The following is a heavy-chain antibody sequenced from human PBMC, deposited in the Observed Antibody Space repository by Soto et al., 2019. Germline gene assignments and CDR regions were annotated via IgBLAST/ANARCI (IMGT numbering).Heavy chain of an antibody. D-gene: IGHD3-3*01. V-gene: IGHV1-3*01. CDR3: ARETPGPYYDFWSGYANNWFDP. J-gene: IGHJ5*02. CDR2: INAGNGNT. CDR1: GYTFTSYA. Sequence: ASVKVSCKASGYTFTSYAMHWVRQAPGQRLEWMGWINAGNGNTKYSQKFQGRVTITRDTSASTAYMELSSLRSEDTAVYCCARETPGPYYDFWSGYANNWFDPWGQGTLVTVSS.